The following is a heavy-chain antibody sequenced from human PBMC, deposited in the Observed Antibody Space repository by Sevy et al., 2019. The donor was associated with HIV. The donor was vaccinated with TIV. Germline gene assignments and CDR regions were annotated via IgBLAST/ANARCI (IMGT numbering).Heavy chain of an antibody. CDR3: ARDRDYDYIWGTFPYRDY. V-gene: IGHV1-18*01. CDR2: ISAYKGNT. CDR1: GYTFTSYG. Sequence: ASVKVSCKASGYTFTSYGISWVRQAPGQGLEWMGWISAYKGNTNYAQKFQGRVTMTTDTSTFTAYMELWSLRYDDTAVYYCARDRDYDYIWGTFPYRDYWGQGTLVTVSS. D-gene: IGHD3-16*01. J-gene: IGHJ4*02.